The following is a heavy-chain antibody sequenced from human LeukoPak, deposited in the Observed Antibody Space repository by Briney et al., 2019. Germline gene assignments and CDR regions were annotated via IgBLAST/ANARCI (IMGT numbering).Heavy chain of an antibody. CDR3: AKDRNTGYYYFDF. J-gene: IGHJ4*02. CDR2: ISDGGSST. Sequence: GGSLRLSCEASEFILSSYAMSWVRQAPGKGLEWVSVISDGGSSTYYADSVKGRFTISRDNFKNTLYLQMNSLRAEDTAVYYCAKDRNTGYYYFDFWGQGTLVTVSS. V-gene: IGHV3-23*01. CDR1: EFILSSYA. D-gene: IGHD3-9*01.